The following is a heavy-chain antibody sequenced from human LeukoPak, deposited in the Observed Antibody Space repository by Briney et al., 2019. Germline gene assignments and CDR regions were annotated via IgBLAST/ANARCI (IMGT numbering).Heavy chain of an antibody. V-gene: IGHV3-30-3*01. CDR3: ARGRFEYSSSSAAHY. D-gene: IGHD6-6*01. J-gene: IGHJ4*02. CDR2: ISYDGSNK. Sequence: GGSLRLSCAASGFTFSSYAMHWVRQAPGKGLEWVAVISYDGSNKYYADSVKGRFTISRDNSKNTLYLQMNSLRAEDTAVYYCARGRFEYSSSSAAHYWGQGALVTVSS. CDR1: GFTFSSYA.